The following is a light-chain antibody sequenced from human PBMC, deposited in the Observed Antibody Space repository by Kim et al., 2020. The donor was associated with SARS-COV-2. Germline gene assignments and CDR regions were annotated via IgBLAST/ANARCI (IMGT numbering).Light chain of an antibody. V-gene: IGLV3-25*03. CDR3: QSSDSSGSLYV. Sequence: SYEPTQPPSVSVSPGQTARITCSGDALSNQYAYWYQQKPGQAPVLVIYKDSERPSGIPERLSGSSSGTTVTLTISGVQAEDEADYYCQSSDSSGSLYVFGTGTKVTVL. CDR2: KDS. CDR1: ALSNQY. J-gene: IGLJ1*01.